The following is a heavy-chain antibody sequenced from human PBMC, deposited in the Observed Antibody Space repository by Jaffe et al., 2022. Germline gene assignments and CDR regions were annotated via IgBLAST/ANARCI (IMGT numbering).Heavy chain of an antibody. CDR2: ISSSGSTI. Sequence: EVQLVESGGGLVQPGGSLRLSCAASGFTFSSYEMNWVRQAPGKGLEWVSYISSSGSTIYYADSVKGRFTISRDNAKNSLYLQMNSLRAEDTAVYYCARESNLSGSYYGSDAFDIWGQGTMVTVSS. D-gene: IGHD1-26*01. CDR1: GFTFSSYE. V-gene: IGHV3-48*03. J-gene: IGHJ3*02. CDR3: ARESNLSGSYYGSDAFDI.